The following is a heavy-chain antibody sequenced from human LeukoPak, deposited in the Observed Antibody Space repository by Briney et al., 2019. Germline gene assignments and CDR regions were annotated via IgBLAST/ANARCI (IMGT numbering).Heavy chain of an antibody. V-gene: IGHV1-46*01. Sequence: ASVKVSCKASGYTFTSYYMHWVRQAPGQGLEWMGIINPSGGSTSYAQKFQGRVTMTRGTSTSTVYMELSSLRSEDTAVYYCARDASRAVAGNHLRDAFDIWGQGTMVTVSS. CDR2: INPSGGST. D-gene: IGHD6-19*01. CDR1: GYTFTSYY. J-gene: IGHJ3*02. CDR3: ARDASRAVAGNHLRDAFDI.